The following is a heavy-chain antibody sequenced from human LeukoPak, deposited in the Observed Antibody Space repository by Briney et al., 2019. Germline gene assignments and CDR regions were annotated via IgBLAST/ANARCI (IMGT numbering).Heavy chain of an antibody. CDR3: ARDILRNYFDY. J-gene: IGHJ4*02. CDR2: IYYSGST. D-gene: IGHD3-9*01. CDR1: GGSVSSGSYY. V-gene: IGHV4-61*01. Sequence: SETLSLTCTVSGGSVSSGSYYWSWIRQPPGKGLEWIGYIYYSGSTNYNPSLKSLVTISVDTSKNQFSLKLSSVTAAHTAVYYCARDILRNYFDYWGQGTLVTVSS.